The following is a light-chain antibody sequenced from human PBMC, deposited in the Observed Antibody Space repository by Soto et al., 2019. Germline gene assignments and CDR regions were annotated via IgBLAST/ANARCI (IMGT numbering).Light chain of an antibody. Sequence: QSVLTQPASVSGSPGQSITISCTGTSSDVGSYNLVSWYQQHPGKAPKLMIYGVSKRPSGVSNRFSGSKSGNTASLTISGLQAEDEADYYCCSYAGSSTNWVFGGGTKLTVL. V-gene: IGLV2-23*02. CDR1: SSDVGSYNL. CDR3: CSYAGSSTNWV. J-gene: IGLJ3*02. CDR2: GVS.